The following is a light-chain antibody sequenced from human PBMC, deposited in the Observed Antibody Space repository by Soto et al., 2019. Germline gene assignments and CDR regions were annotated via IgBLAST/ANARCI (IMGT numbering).Light chain of an antibody. CDR2: AAS. J-gene: IGKJ1*01. Sequence: DIQLTQSPSFLSASVGDRVAITCRASQGISSYLAWYQQKPGKAPKLLIYAASTLQSGVPSRFSGSGSGTEFTLTISSLQSEDFTVYSCLQYHNLWAFGQGTKVDIK. V-gene: IGKV1-9*01. CDR1: QGISSY. CDR3: LQYHNLWA.